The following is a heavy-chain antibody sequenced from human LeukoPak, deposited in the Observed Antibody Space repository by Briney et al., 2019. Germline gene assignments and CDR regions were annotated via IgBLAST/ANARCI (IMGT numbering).Heavy chain of an antibody. V-gene: IGHV1-18*01. CDR3: AREKTTVVTANPYYYYYYMDV. J-gene: IGHJ6*03. CDR2: ISANNGNT. D-gene: IGHD4-23*01. CDR1: GYTFTSYG. Sequence: GASVTVSCEASGYTFTSYGISWVRQAPGQGLELMGWISANNGNTNYAQKLQGRVTMTTDTSTSTAYMELRSLRSDDTAVYYCAREKTTVVTANPYYYYYYMDVWGKGTTVTVSS.